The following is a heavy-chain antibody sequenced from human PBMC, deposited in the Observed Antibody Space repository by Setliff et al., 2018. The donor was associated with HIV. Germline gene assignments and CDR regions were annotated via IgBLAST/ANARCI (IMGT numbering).Heavy chain of an antibody. CDR2: ISAYNGNT. CDR3: ARGRHSGTYEAFDI. J-gene: IGHJ3*02. Sequence: ASVKVSCKASGYTFSTYGISWVRQAPGQGLEWMGWISAYNGNTNYAQKLQGRVTVTTDTSTSTAYMELRSLRSDDTAVYYCARGRHSGTYEAFDIWGQGTVVTVSS. D-gene: IGHD1-26*01. CDR1: GYTFSTYG. V-gene: IGHV1-18*01.